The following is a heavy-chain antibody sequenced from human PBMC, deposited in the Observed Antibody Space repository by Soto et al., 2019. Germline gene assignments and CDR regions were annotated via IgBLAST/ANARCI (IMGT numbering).Heavy chain of an antibody. Sequence: PGESLKISCKGSGYSFTSYWIGWVRQMPGKGLEWMGIIYPGDSDTRYSPSFQGQVTISADKSISTAYLQWSSLKASDTAMYYCARLRDYYDSSGYYRRTDYYGMDVWGQGTTVTVS. CDR3: ARLRDYYDSSGYYRRTDYYGMDV. CDR1: GYSFTSYW. CDR2: IYPGDSDT. D-gene: IGHD3-22*01. V-gene: IGHV5-51*01. J-gene: IGHJ6*02.